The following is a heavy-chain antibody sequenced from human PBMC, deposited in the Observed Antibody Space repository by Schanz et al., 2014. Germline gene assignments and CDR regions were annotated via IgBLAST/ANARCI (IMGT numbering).Heavy chain of an antibody. V-gene: IGHV3-53*01. J-gene: IGHJ4*02. CDR2: IYINSGST. CDR1: GFSVSTNY. CDR3: AREKRRTEVVLDH. Sequence: EVQLVESGGGLIQPGGSLRLSCAVSGFSVSTNYMSWVRQAPGKGLEWVSSIYINSGSTNYADSVKGRFTISRDNAKNSLYLQMNSLRAEDTAVYYCAREKRRTEVVLDHWGQGTLVTVS.